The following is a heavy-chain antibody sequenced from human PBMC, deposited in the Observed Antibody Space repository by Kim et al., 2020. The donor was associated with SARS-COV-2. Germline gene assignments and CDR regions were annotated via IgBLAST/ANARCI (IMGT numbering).Heavy chain of an antibody. D-gene: IGHD6-19*01. V-gene: IGHV3-21*01. CDR3: ARGGYSSGWFGNYDY. Sequence: DSVKGRFTISRDNAKNSLYRQMNSLRAEDTAVYYCARGGYSSGWFGNYDYWGQGTLVTVSS. J-gene: IGHJ4*02.